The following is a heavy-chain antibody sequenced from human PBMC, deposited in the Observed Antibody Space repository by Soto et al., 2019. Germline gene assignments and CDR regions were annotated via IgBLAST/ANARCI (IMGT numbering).Heavy chain of an antibody. CDR2: ISYDGSNK. D-gene: IGHD5-18*01. V-gene: IGHV3-30*18. CDR3: AKDRDVDTAIVDY. CDR1: GFTFSSYG. Sequence: GGSLRLSYAASGFTFSSYGMHWVRQAPGKGLEWVAVISYDGSNKYYADSVKGRFTISRDNSKNTLYLQMNSLRAEDTAVYYCAKDRDVDTAIVDYWGQGTLVTVSS. J-gene: IGHJ4*02.